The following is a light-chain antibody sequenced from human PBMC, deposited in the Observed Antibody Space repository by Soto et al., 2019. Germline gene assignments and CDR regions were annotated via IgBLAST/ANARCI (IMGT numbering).Light chain of an antibody. CDR1: QSVDSY. J-gene: IGKJ4*01. Sequence: EIVLTQSPDTLSLSPGERVTLSCRASQSVDSYLAWYQQKPGQAPRLLIYDASNRATGIPARFSGSGSGTDFTLTISSLEPEDVAIYYCQQRSNWPLTFGGGTKVDIK. CDR3: QQRSNWPLT. CDR2: DAS. V-gene: IGKV3-11*01.